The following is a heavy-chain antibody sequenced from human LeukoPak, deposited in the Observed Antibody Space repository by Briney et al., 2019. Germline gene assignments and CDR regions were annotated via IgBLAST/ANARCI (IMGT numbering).Heavy chain of an antibody. Sequence: ASVRVSCKTSGYTFSNFGINWVRQAPGQGLEWMGWISGNNDNPNYGQKFQGRLTVTTDKSTSTAYMELRNLRFDDTAVYYCARDGTSTDDYWGQGTLVTVSS. J-gene: IGHJ4*02. CDR3: ARDGTSTDDY. CDR1: GYTFSNFG. D-gene: IGHD2-2*01. CDR2: ISGNNDNP. V-gene: IGHV1-18*01.